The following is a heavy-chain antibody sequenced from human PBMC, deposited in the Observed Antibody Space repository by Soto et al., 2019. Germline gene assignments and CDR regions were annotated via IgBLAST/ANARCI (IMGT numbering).Heavy chain of an antibody. V-gene: IGHV3-23*01. CDR3: AKDGDDSSPPNSFDM. Sequence: PGGSLRLSCTASGFTFNNSVMSWVRQAPGKGLEWVSTISDSGDTTYHSDSVKGRFTISRDNSKNTLYLQMNSLRAEDTAEYYCAKDGDDSSPPNSFDMWGQGTMVTVSS. J-gene: IGHJ3*02. CDR2: ISDSGDTT. D-gene: IGHD3-22*01. CDR1: GFTFNNSV.